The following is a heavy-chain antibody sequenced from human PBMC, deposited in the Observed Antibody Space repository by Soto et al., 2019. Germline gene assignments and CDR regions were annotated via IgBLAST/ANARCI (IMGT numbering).Heavy chain of an antibody. V-gene: IGHV4-30-2*01. CDR3: ARGADYYDSSGYLDY. Sequence: SETLSLTCTVSGGSIISGGFSWSWIRQPPGRGLEWIGYVYHTGSTYHNPSLKSRVTISVDRSKNQFSLKLSSVTAADTAVYYCARGADYYDSSGYLDYWGQGTLVTVSS. D-gene: IGHD3-22*01. CDR2: VYHTGST. CDR1: GGSIISGGFS. J-gene: IGHJ4*02.